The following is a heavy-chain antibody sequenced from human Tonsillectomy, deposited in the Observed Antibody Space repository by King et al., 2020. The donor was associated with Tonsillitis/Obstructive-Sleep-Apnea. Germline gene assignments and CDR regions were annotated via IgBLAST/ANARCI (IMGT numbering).Heavy chain of an antibody. J-gene: IGHJ3*02. V-gene: IGHV3-23*04. CDR1: GFTFSSYA. Sequence: LQLVQSGGGLVQPGGSLRLSCAASGFTFSSYAMSWVRQAPGKGLEWVSAISGSGITTYYADSLKGRFTISRDNSKNTLYLQMNSLRAEDTAVYYCAKPPPYYYDTSSYGAAFDIWGQGTMVTVSS. CDR3: AKPPPYYYDTSSYGAAFDI. CDR2: ISGSGITT. D-gene: IGHD3-22*01.